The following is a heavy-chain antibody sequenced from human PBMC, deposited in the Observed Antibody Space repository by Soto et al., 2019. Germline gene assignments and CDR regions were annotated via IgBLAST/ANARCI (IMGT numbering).Heavy chain of an antibody. V-gene: IGHV3-23*01. CDR2: ISGSGGST. D-gene: IGHD6-19*01. CDR1: GFTFSSYA. Sequence: EVQLLESGGGLVQPGGSLRLSCAASGFTFSSYAMSWVRQAPGKGLEWVSAISGSGGSTYYADSVKGRFTISRDNSKNTLYLQMNSLRAEDTAVYYCAKDSSGHQHYYYYGMDVWGQGTTVTVSS. CDR3: AKDSSGHQHYYYYGMDV. J-gene: IGHJ6*02.